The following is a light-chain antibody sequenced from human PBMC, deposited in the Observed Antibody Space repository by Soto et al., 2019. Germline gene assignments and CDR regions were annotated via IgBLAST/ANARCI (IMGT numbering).Light chain of an antibody. Sequence: QSALTQPPSASGSPGQSVTISCTGTSSDVGGYNYVSWYQHHPGKAPKLMIYEVSERPSGVPDRFSGSKSDNTASLTVSGLQAEDEADYYCSSYAGSNIFVFGTGTKVTVL. CDR3: SSYAGSNIFV. CDR1: SSDVGGYNY. J-gene: IGLJ1*01. V-gene: IGLV2-8*01. CDR2: EVS.